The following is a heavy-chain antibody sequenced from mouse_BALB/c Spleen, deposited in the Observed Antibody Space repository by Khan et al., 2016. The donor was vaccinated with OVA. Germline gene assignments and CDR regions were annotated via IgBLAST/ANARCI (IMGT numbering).Heavy chain of an antibody. V-gene: IGHV3-2*02. J-gene: IGHJ2*01. CDR3: ARSIMAN. CDR2: ISYSGST. CDR1: GYSITSDYA. Sequence: EVQLVESGPGLVKPSQSLSLTCTVTGYSITSDYAWNLIRPFPGNKLEWMGYISYSGSTSYNPSLKSRISITRDTSKNQFFLQLNSVTTEDTATYYCARSIMANWGQGTTLTVSS.